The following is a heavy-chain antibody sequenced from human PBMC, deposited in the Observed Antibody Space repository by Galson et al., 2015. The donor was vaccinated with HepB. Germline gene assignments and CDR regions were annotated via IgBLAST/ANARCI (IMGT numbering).Heavy chain of an antibody. CDR2: IIPILGIA. CDR1: GGTFSSYA. J-gene: IGHJ3*02. CDR3: AKTAIPGIAVAGIVDAFDI. D-gene: IGHD6-19*01. Sequence: SVKVSCKASGGTFSSYAISWVRQAPGQGLEWMGRIIPILGIANYAQKFQGRVTITADKSTSTAYMELSSLRSEDTAVYYCAKTAIPGIAVAGIVDAFDIWGQGTMVTVSS. V-gene: IGHV1-69*04.